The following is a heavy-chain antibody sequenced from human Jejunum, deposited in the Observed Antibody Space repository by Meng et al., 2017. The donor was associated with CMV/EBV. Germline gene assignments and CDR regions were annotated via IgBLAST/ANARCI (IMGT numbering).Heavy chain of an antibody. D-gene: IGHD3-10*01. V-gene: IGHV2-5*02. J-gene: IGHJ4*02. CDR2: IYWDEDK. CDR1: LSNGGVG. CDR3: AHRRVGRRQWFFGDFDY. Sequence: LSNGGVGVGWIRQHPGEALEWLELIYWDEDKRYNTSLKNRLTITKDTSKNQVVLTLTDMDPVDTGTYYCAHRRVGRRQWFFGDFDYWGQGTLVTVSS.